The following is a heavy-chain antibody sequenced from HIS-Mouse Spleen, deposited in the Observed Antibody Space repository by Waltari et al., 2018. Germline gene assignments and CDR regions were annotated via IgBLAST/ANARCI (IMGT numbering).Heavy chain of an antibody. CDR2: ISYDGSNK. CDR3: AREGSFYYFDY. CDR1: GFTFSSYA. V-gene: IGHV3-30-3*01. J-gene: IGHJ4*02. Sequence: QVQLVESGGGVVQPGRSLGLSWAASGFTFSSYAMHWVRQAPGKGLEWVAVISYDGSNKYYADSVKGRFTISRDNSKNTLYLQMNSLRAEDTAVYYCAREGSFYYFDYWGQGTLVTVSS. D-gene: IGHD6-13*01.